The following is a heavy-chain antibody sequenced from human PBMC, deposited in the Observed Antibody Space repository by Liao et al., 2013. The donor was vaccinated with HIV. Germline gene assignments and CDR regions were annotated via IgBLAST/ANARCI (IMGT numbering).Heavy chain of an antibody. D-gene: IGHD2-8*01. J-gene: IGHJ2*01. CDR2: IYTTGNT. CDR1: GGSISSGSYY. Sequence: QVQLQESGPGLVKPSQTLSLTCTVSGGSISSGSYYWSWIRQPAGKGLEWIGRIYTTGNTKYNPSLKSRVTMSVDTSKIQFSLRLNSVTAADTAVYYCARSNLRDWYFDLWGRGTLVTVSS. CDR3: ARSNLRDWYFDL. V-gene: IGHV4-61*02.